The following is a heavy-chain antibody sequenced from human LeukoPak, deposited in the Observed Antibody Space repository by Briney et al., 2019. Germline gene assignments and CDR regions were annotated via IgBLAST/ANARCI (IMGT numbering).Heavy chain of an antibody. J-gene: IGHJ4*02. CDR2: ISDGGTRT. CDR3: AKIAHYHFDS. V-gene: IGHV3-23*01. D-gene: IGHD4/OR15-4a*01. Sequence: PGGSLRLSCAASGFTFSSYAMSWVRQAPGKGLEWVSTISDGGTRTYYADSVKGRFTISRDNSKNTVYLQMNSLRAEDTALYYCAKIAHYHFDSWGQGTLVTVSS. CDR1: GFTFSSYA.